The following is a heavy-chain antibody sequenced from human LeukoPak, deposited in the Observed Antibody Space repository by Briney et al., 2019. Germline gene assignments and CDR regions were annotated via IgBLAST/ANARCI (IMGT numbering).Heavy chain of an antibody. D-gene: IGHD2-8*01. CDR3: ARTLFVNGGNAFDI. J-gene: IGHJ3*02. CDR2: IIPILGIA. CDR1: GGTFSSYT. V-gene: IGHV1-69*02. Sequence: SVKVSCKASGGTFSSYTISWVRQAPGRGLEWMGRIIPILGIANYAQKFQGRVTITADKSTSTAYMELSSLRSEDTAVYYCARTLFVNGGNAFDIWGQGTMVTVSS.